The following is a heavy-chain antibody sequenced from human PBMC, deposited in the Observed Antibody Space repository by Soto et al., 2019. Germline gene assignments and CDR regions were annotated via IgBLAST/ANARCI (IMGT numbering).Heavy chain of an antibody. CDR3: ARDRAPGVGATGRRAFDI. V-gene: IGHV3-30*03. D-gene: IGHD1-26*01. Sequence: GGSLRLSCAASGFNFSNYAMHWVRQAPGKGLEWLAIISLEGSNKYSAKPVKDRFTISRDNSKSTLYLQMNSLRPEDTAVYYCARDRAPGVGATGRRAFDIWGQGTMVTVS. CDR2: ISLEGSNK. J-gene: IGHJ3*02. CDR1: GFNFSNYA.